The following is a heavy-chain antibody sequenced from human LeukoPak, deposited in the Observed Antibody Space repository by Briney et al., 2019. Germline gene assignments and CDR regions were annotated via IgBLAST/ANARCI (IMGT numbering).Heavy chain of an antibody. V-gene: IGHV3-15*01. D-gene: IGHD1-26*01. CDR3: TTDGVGVEGATYDN. CDR1: GFTFINAW. J-gene: IGHJ4*02. Sequence: KPGGSLRLSCAASGFTFINAWMAWVRQAPGKGLECVGRIKAKAHGGTIEYAAPVKGRFTISRDDSKNTLYLQMNSLKTEDTAAYYCTTDGVGVEGATYDNWGQGTLVSVSS. CDR2: IKAKAHGGTI.